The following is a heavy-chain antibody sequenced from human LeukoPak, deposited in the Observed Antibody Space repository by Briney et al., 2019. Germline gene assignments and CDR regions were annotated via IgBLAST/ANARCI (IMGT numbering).Heavy chain of an antibody. Sequence: SETLSLTCTVSGGSISSSSYYWGWIRQPPGKGLEWIGSKYDTGSSYYNPSLKSRVTISVDTSKNQFPLKLSSVTAADTAVYYCARDVGALFDYWGQGTLVTVSS. CDR3: ARDVGALFDY. J-gene: IGHJ4*02. CDR1: GGSISSSSYY. V-gene: IGHV4-39*02. CDR2: KYDTGSS. D-gene: IGHD1-26*01.